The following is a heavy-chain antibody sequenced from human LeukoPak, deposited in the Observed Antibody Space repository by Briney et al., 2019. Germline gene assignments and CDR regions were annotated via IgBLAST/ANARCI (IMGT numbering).Heavy chain of an antibody. CDR2: ISYDGSNK. CDR1: GFTFSSYW. V-gene: IGHV3-30-3*01. J-gene: IGHJ4*02. Sequence: GGSLRLSCAASGFTFSSYWMHWVRQAPGKGLEWVAVISYDGSNKYYADSVKGRFTISRDNSKNTLYLQMNSLRAEDTAVYYCARDMYSSSSGGDYWGQGTLVTVSS. D-gene: IGHD6-6*01. CDR3: ARDMYSSSSGGDY.